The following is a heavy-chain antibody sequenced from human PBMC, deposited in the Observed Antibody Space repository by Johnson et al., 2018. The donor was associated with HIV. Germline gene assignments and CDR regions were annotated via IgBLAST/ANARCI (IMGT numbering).Heavy chain of an antibody. D-gene: IGHD1-26*01. CDR3: ARDDLDRGGVLMAFSV. CDR2: IRYDGRL. Sequence: QVQLVESGGGLVQPGGSLRLSCAASGFTFSSYGMHWVRQAPGKGLEWVAFIRYDGRLYYADSVKGRFRLSRDNSKNTLYLQMNRLRVEDTAVYYCARDDLDRGGVLMAFSVWGQGTTVTVSS. CDR1: GFTFSSYG. V-gene: IGHV3-30*02. J-gene: IGHJ3*01.